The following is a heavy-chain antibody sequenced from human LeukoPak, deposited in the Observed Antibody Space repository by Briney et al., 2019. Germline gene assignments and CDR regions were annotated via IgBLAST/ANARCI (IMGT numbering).Heavy chain of an antibody. Sequence: EASVKVPCKASGYTFTSYDINWVRQATGQGLEWMGWMNPNSGNTGYAQKFQGRVTMTRNTSISTAYMELSSLRSEDTAVYYCARGFYDIYYYYMDVWGKGTTVTVSS. J-gene: IGHJ6*03. CDR2: MNPNSGNT. CDR1: GYTFTSYD. CDR3: ARGFYDIYYYYMDV. D-gene: IGHD3-9*01. V-gene: IGHV1-8*01.